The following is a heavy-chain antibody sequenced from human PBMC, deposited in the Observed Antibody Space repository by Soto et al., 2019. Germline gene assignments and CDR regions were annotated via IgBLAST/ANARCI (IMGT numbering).Heavy chain of an antibody. CDR2: MNPNSGNT. V-gene: IGHV1-8*01. CDR1: GYTFTSYD. Sequence: ASVKVSCKASGYTFTSYDINWVRQATGQGLEWMGWMNPNSGNTGYAQKFQGRVTMTRNTSISTAYMELSSLRSEDTAVYYCARNLWGCGSTSCYHDAFDIWGQGTMVTVSS. D-gene: IGHD2-2*01. CDR3: ARNLWGCGSTSCYHDAFDI. J-gene: IGHJ3*02.